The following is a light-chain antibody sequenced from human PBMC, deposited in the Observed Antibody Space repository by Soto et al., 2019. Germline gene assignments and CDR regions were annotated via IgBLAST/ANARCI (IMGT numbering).Light chain of an antibody. V-gene: IGKV3-15*01. CDR3: QQYNNWSFT. CDR1: QSISSN. J-gene: IGKJ2*01. Sequence: ETVMTQSPGTLSVSPGERATLSCRASQSISSNLAWYQKKPGQAPRLLIYRASTRATGVPARFSGSGSGTEFTLTLSSLQSEDVAVYYCQQYNNWSFTFGQGTKLEIK. CDR2: RAS.